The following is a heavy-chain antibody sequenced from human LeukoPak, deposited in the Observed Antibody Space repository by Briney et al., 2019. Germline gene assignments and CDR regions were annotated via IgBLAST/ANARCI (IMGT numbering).Heavy chain of an antibody. CDR3: ARVSGTDILGTYYYDGSGYQKDY. J-gene: IGHJ4*02. D-gene: IGHD3-22*01. CDR2: ISAYNGNT. CDR1: GYTFTGYY. Sequence: GASVKVSCKASGYTFTGYYMHWVRQAPGQGLEWMGWISAYNGNTNYAQKLQGRVTMTTDTSTSTAYMELRSLRSDDTAVYYCARVSGTDILGTYYYDGSGYQKDYWGQGTLVTVSS. V-gene: IGHV1-18*04.